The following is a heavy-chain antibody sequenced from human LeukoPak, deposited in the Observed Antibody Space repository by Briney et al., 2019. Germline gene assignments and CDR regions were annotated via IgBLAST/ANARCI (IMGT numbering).Heavy chain of an antibody. CDR1: GFTFSSYA. Sequence: PGGSLRLSCAASGFTFSSYAMSWVRQAPGKGLEWVSAISGSGGSTYYADSVKGRFTISGDNSKNTLYLQMNSLRAEDTAVYYCAKDRAIAAAGTRWAPSFDYWGQGTLVTVSS. CDR3: AKDRAIAAAGTRWAPSFDY. V-gene: IGHV3-23*01. J-gene: IGHJ4*02. CDR2: ISGSGGST. D-gene: IGHD6-13*01.